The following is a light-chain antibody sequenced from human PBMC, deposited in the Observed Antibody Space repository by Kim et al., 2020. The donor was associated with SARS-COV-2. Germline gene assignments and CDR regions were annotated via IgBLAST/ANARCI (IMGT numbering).Light chain of an antibody. Sequence: QSIAISCTRTISDICYSDYVSWYQHHPGKGPKLILYDVNKRPSGVSERFSGSKSGNTASLTISGLQGEDEADYYCSSYTETSTHVLFGGGTKLTVL. CDR1: ISDICYSDY. J-gene: IGLJ2*01. CDR2: DVN. V-gene: IGLV2-14*03. CDR3: SSYTETSTHVL.